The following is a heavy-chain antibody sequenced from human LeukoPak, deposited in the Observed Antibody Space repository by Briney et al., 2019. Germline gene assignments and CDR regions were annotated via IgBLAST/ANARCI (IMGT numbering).Heavy chain of an antibody. CDR3: ARDQGGMNV. J-gene: IGHJ6*02. V-gene: IGHV3-66*01. Sequence: GGSLRLSCAASGFTVSSNYMSWVRQAPGKGLEWVSVIYSGGSTYYADSVKGRFTISRDNAKNSLYLQMSSLRDEDTAVYYCARDQGGMNVWGQGTTVTVSS. CDR2: IYSGGST. CDR1: GFTVSSNY.